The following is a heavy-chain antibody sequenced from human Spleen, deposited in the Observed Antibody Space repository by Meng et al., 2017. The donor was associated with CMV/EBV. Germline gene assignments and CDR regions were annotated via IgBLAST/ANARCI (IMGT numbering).Heavy chain of an antibody. V-gene: IGHV4-34*01. D-gene: IGHD3-22*01. Sequence: SFIGYSWSWLRQPPGKGLEWIGDINHSGSTNYTPSLTSRVTISVDTSKNQFSLKLSSVTAADTAVYYCARSRYYYDSSGYAYYFDYWGQGTLVTVSS. CDR3: ARSRYYYDSSGYAYYFDY. CDR1: SFIGYS. J-gene: IGHJ4*02. CDR2: INHSGST.